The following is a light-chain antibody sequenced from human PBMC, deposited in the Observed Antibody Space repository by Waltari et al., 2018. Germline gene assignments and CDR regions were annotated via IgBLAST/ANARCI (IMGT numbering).Light chain of an antibody. V-gene: IGKV1-39*01. J-gene: IGKJ2*01. CDR2: KAS. CDR1: HNINIF. CDR3: QQAYSVPYT. Sequence: DIQMTQSPSSLSASVGDRVTITCRASHNINIFLNWYQQKPGEGPKLLIYKASNMEGGVPSRFSGSGSGTEFSLSINSLQPDDFATYFCQQAYSVPYTFGQGTNL.